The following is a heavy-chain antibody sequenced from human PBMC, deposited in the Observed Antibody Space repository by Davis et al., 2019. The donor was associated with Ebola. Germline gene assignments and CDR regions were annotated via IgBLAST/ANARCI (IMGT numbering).Heavy chain of an antibody. CDR1: GGSISSYY. D-gene: IGHD2-21*02. J-gene: IGHJ4*02. V-gene: IGHV4-59*01. CDR3: ARGRRHIVVVTADQYYFDY. CDR2: IYYSGST. Sequence: PSETLSLTCTVSGGSISSYYWSWIRQPPGKGLEWIGYIYYSGSTNYNPSLKSRVTISVDTSKNQFSLKLSSVTAADTAVYYCARGRRHIVVVTADQYYFDYWGQGTLVTVSS.